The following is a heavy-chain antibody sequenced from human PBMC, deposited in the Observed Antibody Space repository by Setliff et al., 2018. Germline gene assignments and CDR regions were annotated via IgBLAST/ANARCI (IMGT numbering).Heavy chain of an antibody. D-gene: IGHD1-26*01. CDR3: ARSLVGATYSVYFDY. CDR1: GYSFTSYW. J-gene: IGHJ4*02. CDR2: IDPSDSYT. Sequence: PGESLKISCKGSGYSFTSYWISWVRQMPGKGLEWMGRIDPSDSYTNYSPSFQGHVTISADKSISTAYLQWSSLKASDTAIYYCARSLVGATYSVYFDYWGQGALVTVSS. V-gene: IGHV5-10-1*01.